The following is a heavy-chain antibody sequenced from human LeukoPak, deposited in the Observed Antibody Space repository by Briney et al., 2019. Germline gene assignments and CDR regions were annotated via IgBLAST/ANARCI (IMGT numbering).Heavy chain of an antibody. CDR1: GGSFSTFY. D-gene: IGHD2-21*01. V-gene: IGHV4-59*08. CDR3: ARAIGIYSSSDY. Sequence: PSETLSLTYTVSGGSFSTFYWSWIRQPPGKGLEWIGYISYTGSTNYNPSLKSRVTISVDTSKNQFSLKVTSVTAADTAVYYCARAIGIYSSSDYWGQGTLVTVSS. CDR2: ISYTGST. J-gene: IGHJ4*02.